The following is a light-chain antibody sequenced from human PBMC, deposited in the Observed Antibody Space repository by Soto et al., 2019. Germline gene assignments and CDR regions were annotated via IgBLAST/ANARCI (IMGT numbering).Light chain of an antibody. CDR2: EVN. CDR3: SSYTPSSTLV. CDR1: SSDVGAYNY. J-gene: IGLJ2*01. V-gene: IGLV2-14*01. Sequence: QSGLTQPASVSGSPGQSITISCTGTSSDVGAYNYVSWYQQHPGKAPKLVIYEVNDRPSGVSDRFSGSKSGNTASLTISGLQPDDEADYYCSSYTPSSTLVFGGGTKLTVL.